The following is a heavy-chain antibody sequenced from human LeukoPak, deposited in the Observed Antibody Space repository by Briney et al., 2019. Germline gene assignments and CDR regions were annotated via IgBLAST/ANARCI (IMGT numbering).Heavy chain of an antibody. V-gene: IGHV1-69*13. CDR2: NIPIFGTA. CDR3: ARISEYCGGDCYYFDY. J-gene: IGHJ4*02. D-gene: IGHD2-21*02. CDR1: GGTFSSYA. Sequence: EASVKVSCKASGGTFSSYAISWVRQAPGQGLEWMGGNIPIFGTANYAQKFQGRVTITADESTSTAYMELSSLRSEDTAVYYCARISEYCGGDCYYFDYWGQGALVTVSS.